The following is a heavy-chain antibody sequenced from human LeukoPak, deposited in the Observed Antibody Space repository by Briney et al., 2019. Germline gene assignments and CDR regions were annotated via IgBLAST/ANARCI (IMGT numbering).Heavy chain of an antibody. J-gene: IGHJ4*02. CDR3: ARDLWGSGIDN. Sequence: SETLSLTCAVYGGSFSGYYWSWIRQPAGKGLQWIGRIYTSGSTNYTPSLKSRVTISVDTSKNQFSLKLTSVTAADTAVYYCARDLWGSGIDNWGQGTLVTVSS. CDR1: GGSFSGYY. V-gene: IGHV4-4*07. CDR2: IYTSGST. D-gene: IGHD3-10*01.